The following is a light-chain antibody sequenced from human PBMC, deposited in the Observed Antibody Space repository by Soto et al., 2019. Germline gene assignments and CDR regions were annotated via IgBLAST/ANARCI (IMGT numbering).Light chain of an antibody. V-gene: IGKV1D-16*01. J-gene: IGKJ2*01. CDR1: RRINNW. Sequence: DIQMTQSPSSLSASVGDRVTLTCRASRRINNWLAWYQQQPGTAPKSLIYAASTLQSGVPSRFNGSGSGTEFTLTISSLRPEDFATYFCQQYSTFPYTFGLGTSLEI. CDR3: QQYSTFPYT. CDR2: AAS.